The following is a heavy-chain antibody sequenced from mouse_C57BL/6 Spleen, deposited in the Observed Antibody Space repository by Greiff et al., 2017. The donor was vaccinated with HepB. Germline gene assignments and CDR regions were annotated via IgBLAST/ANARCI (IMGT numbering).Heavy chain of an antibody. CDR1: GFNFTSYW. V-gene: IGHV1-72*01. CDR2: LDPNSGDT. Sequence: VQLQQSGAELVKPGASVKLSCTASGFNFTSYWMHWVKQRTGQGLEWIGRLDPNSGDTKYTENFKSKATLTEDKPSSTAYMQLSSLTSENSAVYYCARGEGLDYWGQGTTLTVSS. D-gene: IGHD3-3*01. J-gene: IGHJ2*01. CDR3: ARGEGLDY.